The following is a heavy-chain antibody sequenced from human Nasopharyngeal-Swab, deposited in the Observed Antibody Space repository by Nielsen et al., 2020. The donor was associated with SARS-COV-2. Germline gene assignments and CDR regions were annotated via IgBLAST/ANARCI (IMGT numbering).Heavy chain of an antibody. V-gene: IGHV3-15*07. Sequence: VRQAPGKGLEWVGRIKSKTDGGTTDYAAPVKGRFTISRDDSKNTLYLQMNSLKTEDTAVYYCTTDLGSSGFDYWGRGTLVTVSS. CDR3: TTDLGSSGFDY. J-gene: IGHJ4*02. CDR2: IKSKTDGGTT. D-gene: IGHD7-27*01.